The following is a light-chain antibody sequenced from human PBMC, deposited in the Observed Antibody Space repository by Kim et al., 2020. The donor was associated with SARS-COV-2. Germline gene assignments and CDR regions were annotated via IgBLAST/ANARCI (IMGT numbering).Light chain of an antibody. CDR1: SNNIGYEG. J-gene: IGLJ3*02. CDR2: RNN. V-gene: IGLV10-54*04. Sequence: HADTLTCTWNSNNIGYEGAAWLQQHQGHPPKPLSYRNNNRPSGISDRFSASRSGNTASLTITGLQPEDETDYYCSAWDSSLSAWVFGGGTQLTVL. CDR3: SAWDSSLSAWV.